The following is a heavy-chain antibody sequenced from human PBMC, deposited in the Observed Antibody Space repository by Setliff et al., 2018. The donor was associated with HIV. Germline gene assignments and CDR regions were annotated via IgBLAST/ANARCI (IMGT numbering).Heavy chain of an antibody. Sequence: PSETLSLTCDVSGFSISSRYYWGWIRQSPGKGLEWIGTICRTGSSYYNSSLNDRATISLDTSENQFSLKLNSVTAADTAVYYCARDVLDLVITVYGFWGQGIPVTVSS. CDR1: GFSISSRYY. CDR2: ICRTGSS. D-gene: IGHD3-10*01. J-gene: IGHJ4*02. V-gene: IGHV4-38-2*02. CDR3: ARDVLDLVITVYGF.